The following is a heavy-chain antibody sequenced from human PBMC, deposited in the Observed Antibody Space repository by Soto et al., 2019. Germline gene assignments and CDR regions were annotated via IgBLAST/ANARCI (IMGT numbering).Heavy chain of an antibody. CDR2: IYWDDDK. J-gene: IGHJ3*02. Sequence: QITLKESGPTLVKPTQTLTLTCTFSGFSLSTSGVGVGWIRQPPGKALEWLALIYWDDDKRYSPSLKSRLTLTKDTSKSQVVLTMTNMDPVDTATYYCARMVRLVIIGGYAFDIWGQGTMVTVSS. D-gene: IGHD3-10*01. CDR1: GFSLSTSGVG. CDR3: ARMVRLVIIGGYAFDI. V-gene: IGHV2-5*02.